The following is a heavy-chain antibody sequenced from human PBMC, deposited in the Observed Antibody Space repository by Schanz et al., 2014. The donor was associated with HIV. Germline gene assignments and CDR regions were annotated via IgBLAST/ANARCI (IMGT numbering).Heavy chain of an antibody. J-gene: IGHJ6*02. CDR3: ARDVVVQSHALTDV. CDR1: GGSVRSESYY. D-gene: IGHD2-21*01. Sequence: QLQLQESGPGLVKPSETLSLTCTVSGGSVRSESYYWSWIRQPPGKGLEWIGYIYYSGNTNYNPSLRGRVTISVDTSKNQFSLRLSSVTAADTAVYYCARDVVVQSHALTDVWGQGATVTVSS. CDR2: IYYSGNT. V-gene: IGHV4-61*01.